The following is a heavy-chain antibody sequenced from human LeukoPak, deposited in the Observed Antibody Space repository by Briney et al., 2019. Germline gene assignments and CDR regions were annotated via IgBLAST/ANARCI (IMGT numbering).Heavy chain of an antibody. CDR1: GFSLNNYA. J-gene: IGHJ4*02. CDR3: AKGGYDYIEVAYFDF. D-gene: IGHD5-12*01. Sequence: GGSLRLSCAASGFSLNNYAMNWVRQAPGKGLEWVSIIIGSSGSTFYADSVKGRFTISRDNSKNTLYLQLSSLRLEDTAVYYCAKGGYDYIEVAYFDFWGQGTLVTVSS. CDR2: IIGSSGST. V-gene: IGHV3-23*01.